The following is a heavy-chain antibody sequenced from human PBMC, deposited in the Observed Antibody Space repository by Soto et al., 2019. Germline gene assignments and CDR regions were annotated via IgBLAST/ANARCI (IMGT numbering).Heavy chain of an antibody. D-gene: IGHD2-2*02. CDR3: ARYCSSTSCYNSPYYFDY. Sequence: GASVKVSCKASGYTFTSYAMHWVRQAPGQRLEWMGWINAGNGNTKYSQKFQGRVTITRDTSASTAYMELSSLRSEDTAVYYCARYCSSTSCYNSPYYFDYWGQGTLVTVSS. CDR2: INAGNGNT. V-gene: IGHV1-3*01. J-gene: IGHJ4*02. CDR1: GYTFTSYA.